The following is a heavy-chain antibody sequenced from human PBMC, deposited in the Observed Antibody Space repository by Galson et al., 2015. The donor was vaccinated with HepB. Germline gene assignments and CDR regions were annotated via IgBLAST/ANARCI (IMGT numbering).Heavy chain of an antibody. J-gene: IGHJ4*02. Sequence: SLRLSCAASGFTVSSYGMHWVRQAPGKGLEWVAVIWYDGSNKYYADSVKGRFTISRDNSKKTLYLQMNSLRAEDTAVYYCARDPVGATPYYFDYWGQGTLVTVSS. CDR1: GFTVSSYG. D-gene: IGHD1-26*01. CDR2: IWYDGSNK. V-gene: IGHV3-33*01. CDR3: ARDPVGATPYYFDY.